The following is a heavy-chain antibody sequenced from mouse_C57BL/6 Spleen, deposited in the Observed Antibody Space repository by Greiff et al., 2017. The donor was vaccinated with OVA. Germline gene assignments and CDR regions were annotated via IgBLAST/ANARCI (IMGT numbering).Heavy chain of an antibody. D-gene: IGHD1-1*01. V-gene: IGHV14-4*01. CDR3: YGSSRRYYFDY. CDR2: IDPENGDT. Sequence: EVQLVESGAELVRPGASVKLSCTASGFNIKDDYMHWVKQRPEQGLEWIGWIDPENGDTEYASKFQGKATITADTSSNTAYLQLSSLTSEDTAVYYCYGSSRRYYFDYWGQGTTLTVSS. CDR1: GFNIKDDY. J-gene: IGHJ2*01.